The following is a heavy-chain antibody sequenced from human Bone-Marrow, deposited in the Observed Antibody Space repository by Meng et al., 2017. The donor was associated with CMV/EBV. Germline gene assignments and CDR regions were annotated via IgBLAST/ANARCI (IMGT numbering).Heavy chain of an antibody. CDR1: GFTCSSYA. D-gene: IGHD1-26*01. J-gene: IGHJ4*02. CDR2: ISGSGGST. CDR3: ASFGATTPVVY. Sequence: GESLKISCATSGFTCSSYAMSWVRQAPGKGLEWVSVISGSGGSTYYADSVKGRFTISRDNSKNTLYLQMNSLRAEDTAVYYCASFGATTPVVYWGQGTLVTVSS. V-gene: IGHV3-23*01.